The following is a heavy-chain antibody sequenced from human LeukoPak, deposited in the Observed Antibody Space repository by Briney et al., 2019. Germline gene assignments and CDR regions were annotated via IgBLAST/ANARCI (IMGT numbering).Heavy chain of an antibody. Sequence: PSQTLSLTCTVSGGSISSGGYYWSWIRQHPGKGGDWIGYIYYSGSTYYNPSLKSRVTISVDTSKNQFSLKLSSVTAADTAVYYCARGPDSSSSNWFDPWGQGTLVTVSS. CDR1: GGSISSGGYY. J-gene: IGHJ5*02. CDR3: ARGPDSSSSNWFDP. CDR2: IYYSGST. V-gene: IGHV4-31*03. D-gene: IGHD6-6*01.